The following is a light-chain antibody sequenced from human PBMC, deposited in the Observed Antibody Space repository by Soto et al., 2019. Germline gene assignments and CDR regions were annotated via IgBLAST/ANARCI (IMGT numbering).Light chain of an antibody. CDR1: QPVFIRY. V-gene: IGKV3-20*01. J-gene: IGKJ4*01. CDR2: DAS. Sequence: ETVLTQSPGTLSLSPGERSTLSCRASQPVFIRYLAWYQQKHGQAPRLXIYDASSRETGIPDRFSGGGAGTDFTLTISRLEPEDFAVYYCQQFSSSPLTFGGGTKVDIK. CDR3: QQFSSSPLT.